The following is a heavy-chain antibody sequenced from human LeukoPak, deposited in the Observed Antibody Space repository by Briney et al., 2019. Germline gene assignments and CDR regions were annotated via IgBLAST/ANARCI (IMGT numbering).Heavy chain of an antibody. V-gene: IGHV3-23*01. CDR1: GFTFSSYA. Sequence: GGSLRLSCAASGFTFSSYAMSWVRQAPGKGLEWVSAISGSAGSTYYADSVKGRFTISRDNSKNTLYLQMNSLRAEDTAVYYCAKAGSSWYGNWFDPWGQGTLVTVSS. D-gene: IGHD6-13*01. CDR2: ISGSAGST. CDR3: AKAGSSWYGNWFDP. J-gene: IGHJ5*02.